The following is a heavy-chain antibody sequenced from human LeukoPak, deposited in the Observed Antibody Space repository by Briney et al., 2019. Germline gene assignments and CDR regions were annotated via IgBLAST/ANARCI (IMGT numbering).Heavy chain of an antibody. CDR2: IYYSGSP. D-gene: IGHD1-14*01. V-gene: IGHV4-39*07. CDR3: ASLRMTRRGYFDY. J-gene: IGHJ4*02. CDR1: VASFRSRVNT. Sequence: SETLSLTCTVSVASFRSRVNTWGGIPHPPGKGRGGMGSIYYSGSPYYNPSLKSRVTMSVDTSKNQFYLKLNSVTAADTAVYYCASLRMTRRGYFDYWGQGTLATVSS.